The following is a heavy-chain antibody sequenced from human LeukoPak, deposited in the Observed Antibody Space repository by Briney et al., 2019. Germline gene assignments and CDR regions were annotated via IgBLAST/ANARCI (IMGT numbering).Heavy chain of an antibody. Sequence: SETLSLTCSVSGASISSGDYFWSWVRQPPGGGLEWIGYIYYRGSTYYNPSLESRVAMSVDPSKNQFSLKLSSVTAADTAVYYCVRVYYGSGSYFNRFDPWGQGTLVTVSS. CDR3: VRVYYGSGSYFNRFDP. J-gene: IGHJ5*02. D-gene: IGHD3-10*01. V-gene: IGHV4-30-4*08. CDR1: GASISSGDYF. CDR2: IYYRGST.